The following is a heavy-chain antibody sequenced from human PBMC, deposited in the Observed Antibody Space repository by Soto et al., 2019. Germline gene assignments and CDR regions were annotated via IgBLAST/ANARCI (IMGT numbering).Heavy chain of an antibody. CDR1: GFTFQNYH. D-gene: IGHD3-16*01. V-gene: IGHV1-46*02. J-gene: IGHJ4*02. CDR2: IHPSGATT. Sequence: QVQLVQSGAEVKEPGASVKVSCKASGFTFQNYHMHWVRQAPGQGLEWMGIIHPSGATTTYAQNFQGRRAMTRDTATSTAYMELSSLTSEDTAVYYCAKDLWGSRTVDNWGQGTLITVSS. CDR3: AKDLWGSRTVDN.